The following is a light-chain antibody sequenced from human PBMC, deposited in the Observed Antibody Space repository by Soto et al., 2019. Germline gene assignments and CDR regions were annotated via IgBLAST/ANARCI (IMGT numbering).Light chain of an antibody. Sequence: DIQLTQSPSTLPASVGDRVTITCRASRSLSNWLAWYQQKPGKAPKVLIYNVSTLDTGVPSRFSGDGSGTEFTLTISSLQPSHSATYYCQQYKTSFETFGQGTTVEI. V-gene: IGKV1-5*03. CDR1: RSLSNW. CDR3: QQYKTSFET. J-gene: IGKJ1*01. CDR2: NVS.